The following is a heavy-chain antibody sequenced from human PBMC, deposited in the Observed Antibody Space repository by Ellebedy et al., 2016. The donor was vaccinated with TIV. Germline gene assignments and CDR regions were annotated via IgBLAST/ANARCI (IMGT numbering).Heavy chain of an antibody. CDR3: AKDLHGYDYYYFYYMDV. CDR1: GFTFSNYD. J-gene: IGHJ6*03. CDR2: ISYDGSNE. V-gene: IGHV3-30*18. Sequence: GGSLRLXXAVSGFTFSNYDIHWVRQAPGKGLEWVAVISYDGSNEYYADSVKGRFTISRDNSKNTLYLQMNSLRAEDTAVYYCAKDLHGYDYYYFYYMDVWGKGTTVTVSS. D-gene: IGHD5-12*01.